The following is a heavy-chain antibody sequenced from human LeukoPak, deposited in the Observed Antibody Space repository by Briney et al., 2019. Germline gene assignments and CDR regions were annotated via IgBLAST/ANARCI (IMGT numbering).Heavy chain of an antibody. J-gene: IGHJ6*03. Sequence: GSLRLSCAVYGGSFSGYYWSWIRQPPGKGLEWIGEINHSGSTNYNPSLKSRVTISVDTSKNQFPLKLSSVTAADTAVYYCARRRSSSWYFGYMDVWGKGTTVTISS. V-gene: IGHV4-34*01. CDR2: INHSGST. CDR1: GGSFSGYY. CDR3: ARRRSSSWYFGYMDV. D-gene: IGHD6-13*01.